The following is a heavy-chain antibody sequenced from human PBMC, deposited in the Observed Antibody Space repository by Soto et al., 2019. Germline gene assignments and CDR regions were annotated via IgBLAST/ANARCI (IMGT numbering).Heavy chain of an antibody. CDR3: AKDKGLKFFDY. J-gene: IGHJ4*02. V-gene: IGHV3-30*18. Sequence: QVQLVESGGGVVQPGRSLRLSCEVSGLTFSRHGMHWVRQAPGKGLEWVTFISNDGSNRYYVDSIKGRFTISRDDSKNKLFLQMDSLRTEDTAVYYCAKDKGLKFFDYWGQGTRVTVSS. D-gene: IGHD4-4*01. CDR1: GLTFSRHG. CDR2: ISNDGSNR.